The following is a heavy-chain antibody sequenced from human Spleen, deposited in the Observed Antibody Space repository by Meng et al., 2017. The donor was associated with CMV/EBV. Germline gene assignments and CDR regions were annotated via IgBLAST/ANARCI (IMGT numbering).Heavy chain of an antibody. V-gene: IGHV4-30-4*08. CDR2: IYYSGST. CDR3: ASQQTNYYDSSGHTTDY. Sequence: QVQLQEAGQGLVKPSQTLSLTCTVSGGSISSGDYYWSWIRQPPGKGLEWIGYIYYSGSTYYNPSLKSRVTISVDTSKNQFSLKLSSVTAANTAVYYCASQQTNYYDSSGHTTDYWGQGTLVTVSS. CDR1: GGSISSGDYY. D-gene: IGHD3-22*01. J-gene: IGHJ4*02.